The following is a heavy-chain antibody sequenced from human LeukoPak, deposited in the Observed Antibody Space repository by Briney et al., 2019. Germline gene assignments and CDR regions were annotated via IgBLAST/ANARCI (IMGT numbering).Heavy chain of an antibody. V-gene: IGHV3-11*04. Sequence: GGSLRLSCAASGFTFSDYYMTWIGQTPGKGLEGVSYISSSGRTIYYADSVRGRFTISRDNAKNSLYLQMNSLRAEDTAVYYCARVGPYYYGSGSYSGGYYYYMDVWGKGTTVTISS. CDR1: GFTFSDYY. J-gene: IGHJ6*03. D-gene: IGHD3-10*01. CDR2: ISSSGRTI. CDR3: ARVGPYYYGSGSYSGGYYYYMDV.